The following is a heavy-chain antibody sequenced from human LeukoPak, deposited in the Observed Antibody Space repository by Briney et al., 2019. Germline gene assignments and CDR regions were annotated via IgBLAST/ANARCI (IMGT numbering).Heavy chain of an antibody. CDR3: ARVDSSSWLYSPAFDY. D-gene: IGHD6-13*01. Sequence: TGGSLRLSCAASGFTFSSYSMNWVRQAPGKGLEWVSSISSSSSYIYYADSVKGRFTISRENAKNSLYLQMNSLRAEDTAVYYCARVDSSSWLYSPAFDYWGQGTLVTVSS. CDR1: GFTFSSYS. CDR2: ISSSSSYI. V-gene: IGHV3-21*01. J-gene: IGHJ4*02.